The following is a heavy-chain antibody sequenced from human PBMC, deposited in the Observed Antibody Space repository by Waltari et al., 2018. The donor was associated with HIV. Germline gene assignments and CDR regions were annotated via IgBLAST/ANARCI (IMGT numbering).Heavy chain of an antibody. Sequence: QISLMESGPAMVKPRQTLTLTCTFSGFSLRTPGLGVGWIRQRPGKAPEWLALVYWNDVQHFTPSLKTSLAISKDTSKNHVVLTMTNMGPMDTGTYYCAHIAYGSESGRHGFATWGQGLQVSVTS. CDR2: VYWNDVQ. CDR3: AHIAYGSESGRHGFAT. J-gene: IGHJ5*02. V-gene: IGHV2-5*01. CDR1: GFSLRTPGLG. D-gene: IGHD6-19*01.